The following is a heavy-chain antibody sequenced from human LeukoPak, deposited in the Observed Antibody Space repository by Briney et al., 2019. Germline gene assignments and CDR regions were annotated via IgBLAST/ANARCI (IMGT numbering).Heavy chain of an antibody. CDR1: GYTFTAY. CDR2: INPSSGGT. CDR3: ARGWRSGAFDI. Sequence: GASVKVSCKASGYTFTAYMPWVRQAPGQGLEWMGWINPSSGGTNYAQNFQGRVTMTRDTPISTAYMGLSRLTSDDTAVYYCARGWRSGAFDIWGQGTMVTVSS. V-gene: IGHV1-2*02. J-gene: IGHJ3*02. D-gene: IGHD2-21*01.